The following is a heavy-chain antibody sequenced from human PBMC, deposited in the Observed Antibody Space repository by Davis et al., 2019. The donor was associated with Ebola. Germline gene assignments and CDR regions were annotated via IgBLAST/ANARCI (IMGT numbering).Heavy chain of an antibody. D-gene: IGHD3-22*01. V-gene: IGHV3-11*06. CDR1: GFTFSDYY. CDR2: ISSSSSYT. Sequence: PGGSLRLSCAASGFTFSDYYMSWIRQAPGKGLEWVSYISSSSSYTNYADSVKGRFTISRDNAKNSLYLQMNSLRAEDTAVYYCAREREIVVVITSGYYYYMDVWGKGTTVTVSS. J-gene: IGHJ6*03. CDR3: AREREIVVVITSGYYYYMDV.